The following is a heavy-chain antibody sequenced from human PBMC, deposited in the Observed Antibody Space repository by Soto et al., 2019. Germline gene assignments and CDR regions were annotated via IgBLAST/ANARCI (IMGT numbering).Heavy chain of an antibody. Sequence: QITLKESGPTLVKPTQTLTLTCTFSGFSLSTSGVGVGWIRQPPGKALEWLALIYWDDDKRYSPSLKSRLTIPQDTSKNQVVLTMTNMHPVDTATYYCAHSLIPNWGSRGAFDYWGQGTLVTVSS. V-gene: IGHV2-5*02. CDR3: AHSLIPNWGSRGAFDY. CDR2: IYWDDDK. J-gene: IGHJ4*02. D-gene: IGHD7-27*01. CDR1: GFSLSTSGVG.